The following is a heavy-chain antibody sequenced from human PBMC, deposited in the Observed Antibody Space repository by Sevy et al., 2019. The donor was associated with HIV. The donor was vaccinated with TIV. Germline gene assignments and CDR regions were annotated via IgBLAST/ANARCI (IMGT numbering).Heavy chain of an antibody. J-gene: IGHJ6*02. D-gene: IGHD6-13*01. V-gene: IGHV3-49*03. CDR2: IRSKAYGGTT. CDR3: TRDSSSWVFYYGMDV. CDR1: GFTFGDYA. Sequence: GGSLRLSCTASGFTFGDYAVSWFRQAPGKGLEWVGFIRSKAYGGTTEYAASVKGRFTISRDDSKSIAYLQMNSLKTEDTAVYYCTRDSSSWVFYYGMDVWGQGTTVTVSS.